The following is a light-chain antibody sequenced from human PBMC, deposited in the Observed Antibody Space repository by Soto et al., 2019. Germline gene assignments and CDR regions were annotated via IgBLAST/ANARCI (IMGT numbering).Light chain of an antibody. V-gene: IGLV1-44*01. CDR2: SNN. J-gene: IGLJ7*01. Sequence: QSVLTQPPSASGTPGQRVTISCSGSSSNIGSNTVNWYQQLPGTDPKLLIYSNNQRPSGVPDRFSGSKSCTSAALAISGLQSEDEDDYYCAAWDDSLNGAVFGGGTQLTVL. CDR1: SSNIGSNT. CDR3: AAWDDSLNGAV.